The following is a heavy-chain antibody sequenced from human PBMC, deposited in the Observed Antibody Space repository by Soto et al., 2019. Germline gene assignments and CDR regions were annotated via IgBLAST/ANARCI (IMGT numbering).Heavy chain of an antibody. D-gene: IGHD6-13*01. V-gene: IGHV4-39*01. Sequence: QLQLQESGPGLVKPSETLSLTCTVSGGSISSSSYYWGWIRQPPGKGLEWIGSIYYSGSTYYNPSLKSRVTISVDTSKNLFSLKLSSVTAADTAVYYCARHRPPSYDSSRWHLTYYFDYWGQGTLVTVSS. CDR2: IYYSGST. CDR3: ARHRPPSYDSSRWHLTYYFDY. CDR1: GGSISSSSYY. J-gene: IGHJ4*02.